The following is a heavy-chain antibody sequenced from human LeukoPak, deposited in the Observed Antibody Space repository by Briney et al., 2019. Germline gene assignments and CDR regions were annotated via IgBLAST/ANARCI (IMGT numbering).Heavy chain of an antibody. D-gene: IGHD3-22*01. V-gene: IGHV3-23*01. J-gene: IGHJ3*02. Sequence: PGGSLRLSCAASGFTFSSHAMTWVRQAPGKGLEWVSGITSSGGTTYYADSVKGRFTISRDNSRNTLYLQINSLRAEDTAVYYCAKRPRDTSGYYLGGFDIWGQGTMVTMSS. CDR3: AKRPRDTSGYYLGGFDI. CDR2: ITSSGGTT. CDR1: GFTFSSHA.